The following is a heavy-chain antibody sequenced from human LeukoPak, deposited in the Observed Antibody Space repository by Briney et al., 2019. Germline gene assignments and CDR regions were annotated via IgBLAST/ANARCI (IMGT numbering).Heavy chain of an antibody. CDR1: GGSFSGYY. D-gene: IGHD3-3*01. CDR2: INHSGST. CDR3: ARVTIFRVVAFDY. J-gene: IGHJ4*02. V-gene: IGHV4-34*01. Sequence: SETLSLTCAVYGGSFSGYYWSWIRQPPGKGLEWIGEINHSGSTNYNPSLKSRVTISVDTSKNQFSLKLSSVTAADTAVYYCARVTIFRVVAFDYWGQGTLVTVSS.